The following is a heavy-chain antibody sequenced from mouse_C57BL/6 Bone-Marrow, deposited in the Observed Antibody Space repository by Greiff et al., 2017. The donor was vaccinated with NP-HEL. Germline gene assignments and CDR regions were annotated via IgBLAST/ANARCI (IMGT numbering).Heavy chain of an antibody. CDR3: ARHYGHY. J-gene: IGHJ2*01. D-gene: IGHD1-2*01. CDR1: GFTFSSYG. CDR2: ISSGGSYT. V-gene: IGHV5-6*01. Sequence: EVHLVESGGDLVKPGWSPKLSCAASGFTFSSYGMSWVRQTPDKRLEWVATISSGGSYTYYPDSVKGRFTISRDNAKNTLYLQMSSLKSEDTAMYYCARHYGHYWGQGTTLTVSS.